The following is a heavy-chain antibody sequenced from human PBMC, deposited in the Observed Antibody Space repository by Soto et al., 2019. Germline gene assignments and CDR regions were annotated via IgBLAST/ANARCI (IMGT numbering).Heavy chain of an antibody. D-gene: IGHD2-15*01. V-gene: IGHV1-69*18. CDR2: IIPIFGTA. Sequence: QVQLVQSGAEVKKPGSSVKVSCKASGGTFSSYALSWVRQAPGQGLEGLGRIIPIFGTANYAQKFQGRVTITADESTSTAYMELSSLRSDDTAVYYGAREPGVMCSGGSCQFDTWGQGTLVTVSS. CDR3: AREPGVMCSGGSCQFDT. CDR1: GGTFSSYA. J-gene: IGHJ5*02.